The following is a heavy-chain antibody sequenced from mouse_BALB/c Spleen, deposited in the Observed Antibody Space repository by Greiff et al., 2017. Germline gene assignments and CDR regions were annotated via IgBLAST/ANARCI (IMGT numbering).Heavy chain of an antibody. CDR3: TRTTDYAMDY. D-gene: IGHD2-13*01. CDR1: GYAFTNYL. CDR2: INPGSGGT. J-gene: IGHJ4*01. V-gene: IGHV1-54*01. Sequence: QVQLQQSGAELVRPGTSVKVSCKASGYAFTNYLIEWVKQRPGQGLEWIGVINPGSGGTNYNQKFKDKATLTVDKSSSTAYMQLSSPTSEDSAVYYCTRTTDYAMDYWGQGTSVTVSS.